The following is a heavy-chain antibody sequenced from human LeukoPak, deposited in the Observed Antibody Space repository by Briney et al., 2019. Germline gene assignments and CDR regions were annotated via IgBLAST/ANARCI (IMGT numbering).Heavy chain of an antibody. V-gene: IGHV3-30*02. CDR2: IRYDGSNK. Sequence: GGSLRLSCAASGFTFSSYGMHWVRQAPGKGLEWVAFIRYDGSNKYYADSVKGRFTISRDNSKNTLYLQMNSLRAEDTAVYYCAKDYRSTMVRGPHGMDVWGQGTTVTVSS. J-gene: IGHJ6*02. CDR3: AKDYRSTMVRGPHGMDV. D-gene: IGHD3-10*01. CDR1: GFTFSSYG.